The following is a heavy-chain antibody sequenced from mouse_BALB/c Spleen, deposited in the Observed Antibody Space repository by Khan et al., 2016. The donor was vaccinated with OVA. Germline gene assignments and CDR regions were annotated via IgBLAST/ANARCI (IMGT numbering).Heavy chain of an antibody. D-gene: IGHD2-12*01. V-gene: IGHV1-4*01. CDR3: EGRTTEDAIDY. J-gene: IGHJ4*01. CDR2: INPRSGNT. CDR1: GYTFTTHT. Sequence: QVQLQQSGAELARPGASVKMSCKASGYTFTTHTMYWVKQRPGQGLEWIGYINPRSGNTKYNQKLNDKVTLTADKSSSTAYMQLSTLTSEDYAGYYCEGRTTEDAIDYWGQGTSVTVSS.